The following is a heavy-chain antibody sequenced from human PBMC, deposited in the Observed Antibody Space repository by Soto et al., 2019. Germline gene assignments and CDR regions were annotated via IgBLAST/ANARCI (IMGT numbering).Heavy chain of an antibody. CDR1: GYTFTSYA. D-gene: IGHD3-22*01. CDR2: INAGNGNT. J-gene: IGHJ4*02. CDR3: ARSIVLVTSFDY. Sequence: GASVKVSCKASGYTFTSYAMHWVRQAPGQRLEWMGWINAGNGNTKYSQKFQGRVTITRDTSASTAYMELSSLRSEDTAVYYCARSIVLVTSFDYWGQGTLVTVSS. V-gene: IGHV1-3*01.